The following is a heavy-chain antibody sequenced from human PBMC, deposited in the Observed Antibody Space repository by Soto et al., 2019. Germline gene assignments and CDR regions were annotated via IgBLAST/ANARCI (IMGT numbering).Heavy chain of an antibody. CDR2: IYYTGIT. V-gene: IGHV4-59*01. CDR3: ARTRGAGL. J-gene: IGHJ2*01. CDR1: GGSISVYY. Sequence: QVQLQESGPGLVKPSETLSLTCTVSGGSISVYYWSWIRQPPGKGLEWIGYIYYTGITNYNPSLKSRVTISVDTSKNQFSLKRSSVTAADTAVYYCARTRGAGLWGRGTLFTVSS.